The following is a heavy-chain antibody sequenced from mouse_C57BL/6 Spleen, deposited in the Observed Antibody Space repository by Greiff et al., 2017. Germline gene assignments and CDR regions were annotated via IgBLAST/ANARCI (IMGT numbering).Heavy chain of an antibody. V-gene: IGHV1-69*01. CDR2: IDPSDSYT. J-gene: IGHJ1*03. D-gene: IGHD2-3*01. CDR1: GYTFTSYW. Sequence: QVQLQQPGAELVMPGASVKLSCKASGYTFTSYWMHWVKQRPGQGLEWIGAIDPSDSYTNYNQKFKGKSTLTVDKSSSTAYMQLSSLTSEDSAVYYCARSLDGYYVNWYFDVWGTGTTVTVSS. CDR3: ARSLDGYYVNWYFDV.